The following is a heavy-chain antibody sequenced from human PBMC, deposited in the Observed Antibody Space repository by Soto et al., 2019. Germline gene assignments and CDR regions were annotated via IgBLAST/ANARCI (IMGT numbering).Heavy chain of an antibody. D-gene: IGHD2-8*01. CDR3: ASRGARLYCTNGVCSY. CDR1: GFTFSDYY. V-gene: IGHV3-11*01. J-gene: IGHJ4*02. Sequence: LRLSCAASGFTFSDYYMSWIRQAPGKGLEWVSYISSSGSTIYYADSVKGRFTISRDNAKNSLYLQMNSLRAEDTAVYYCASRGARLYCTNGVCSYWGQGTLVTVSS. CDR2: ISSSGSTI.